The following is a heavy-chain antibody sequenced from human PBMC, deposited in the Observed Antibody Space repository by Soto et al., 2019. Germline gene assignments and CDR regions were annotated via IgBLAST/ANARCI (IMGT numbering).Heavy chain of an antibody. CDR2: ISPSTGNT. D-gene: IGHD2-15*01. J-gene: IGHJ2*01. CDR3: ARCYCSVGSCYTCWHFDL. Sequence: QVPLVQSGAEVKEPGASVKLSCQASGYTFMNYAISWVRQAPGQGLEWMGWISPSTGNTDQAQNFQGRVTMTLDTSTHTANMELRTLRSDDSAVYYCARCYCSVGSCYTCWHFDLWGRGTLVTVSS. V-gene: IGHV1-18*01. CDR1: GYTFMNYA.